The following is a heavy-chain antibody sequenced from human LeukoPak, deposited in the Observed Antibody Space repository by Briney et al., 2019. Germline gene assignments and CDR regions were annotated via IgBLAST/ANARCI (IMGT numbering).Heavy chain of an antibody. V-gene: IGHV1-2*02. J-gene: IGHJ4*02. D-gene: IGHD3-3*01. CDR2: INPNSGGT. Sequence: ASVKVSCKASGYTFTGYYMHWVRQASGQGLEWMGWINPNSGGTNYAQRFQGRVTMTRDTSISTAYMELSRLRSDDTAVYYCARELEARSITIFGVPLGYWGQGTLVTVSS. CDR1: GYTFTGYY. CDR3: ARELEARSITIFGVPLGY.